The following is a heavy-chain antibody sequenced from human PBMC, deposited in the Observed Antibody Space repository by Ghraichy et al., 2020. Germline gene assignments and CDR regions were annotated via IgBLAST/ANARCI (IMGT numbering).Heavy chain of an antibody. Sequence: GGSLRLSCSASGFTFNKYWMSWVRQAPGKGLEWVANIRQDEGEEYYVDSVLGRFTISRDNAKNSLYLQMNSLRAEDTAVYYCARVFGSGGNPNYFGLWGQGTLVTVSS. CDR3: ARVFGSGGNPNYFGL. V-gene: IGHV3-7*03. CDR1: GFTFNKYW. D-gene: IGHD2-15*01. J-gene: IGHJ4*02. CDR2: IRQDEGEE.